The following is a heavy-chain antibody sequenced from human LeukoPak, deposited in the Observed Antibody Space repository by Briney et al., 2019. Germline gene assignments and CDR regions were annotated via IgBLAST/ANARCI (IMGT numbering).Heavy chain of an antibody. CDR1: GGSISGQY. J-gene: IGHJ4*02. Sequence: PSETLSLTCTVSGGSISGQYWSLIRQPPGKGLEWIGYIYYTGITKYNPSLKSRVTISVDTSKNQFSLKLTSVTAAGTAVYYCARVSFHYHSGNYGWYFDSWGQGTLVTVSS. V-gene: IGHV4-59*11. D-gene: IGHD3-10*01. CDR3: ARVSFHYHSGNYGWYFDS. CDR2: IYYTGIT.